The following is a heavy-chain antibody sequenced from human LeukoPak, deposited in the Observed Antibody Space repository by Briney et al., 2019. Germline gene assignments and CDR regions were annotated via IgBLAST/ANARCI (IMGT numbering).Heavy chain of an antibody. V-gene: IGHV3-21*01. D-gene: IGHD3-9*01. CDR2: ISSSSSYI. CDR1: GFTFSSYS. Sequence: GGALRLSCAASGFTFSSYSMNWVRPAPGKGLEWVSSISSSSSYIYYADSVKGRFTISRDNAKNSLYLQMNSLRAEDTAVYYCATLTGYYNVAVDYWGQGTLVTVSS. J-gene: IGHJ4*02. CDR3: ATLTGYYNVAVDY.